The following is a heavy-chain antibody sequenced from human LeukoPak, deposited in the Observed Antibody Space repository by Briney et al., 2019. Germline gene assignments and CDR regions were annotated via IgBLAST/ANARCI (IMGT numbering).Heavy chain of an antibody. CDR2: IKSKTDGGTT. CDR3: TTDTVVVVAAVYFDY. Sequence: GGSLRLSCAASGFSFSTYWMHWVRQAPGKGLEWVGRIKSKTDGGTTDYAAPVKGKFTISRDDSKNTLYLQMNSLKTEDTAVYYCTTDTVVVVAAVYFDYWGQGTLVTVSS. J-gene: IGHJ4*02. D-gene: IGHD2-15*01. CDR1: GFSFSTYW. V-gene: IGHV3-15*01.